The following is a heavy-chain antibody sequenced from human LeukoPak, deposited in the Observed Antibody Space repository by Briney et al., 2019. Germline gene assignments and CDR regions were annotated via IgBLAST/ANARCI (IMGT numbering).Heavy chain of an antibody. CDR3: ARSVLLRFLEWSVEI. CDR1: GGTFSSYA. CDR2: IIPIFGTA. Sequence: GASVKVSCKASGGTFSSYAISWVRQAPGQGLEWMGGIIPIFGTANYAQKFQGRVTITADESTSTAYMELSSLRSEDTAVYYCARSVLLRFLEWSVEIWGQGTTVTVSS. D-gene: IGHD3-3*01. V-gene: IGHV1-69*13. J-gene: IGHJ3*02.